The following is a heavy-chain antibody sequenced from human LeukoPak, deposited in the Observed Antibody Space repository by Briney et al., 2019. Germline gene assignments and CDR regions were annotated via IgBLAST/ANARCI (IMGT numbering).Heavy chain of an antibody. Sequence: SETLSLTCAVYGGSFSGYYWSWIRQPPGKGLEWIGEINHSGSTNYNPSLKSRVTISVDTSKNQFSLKLSSVTAADTAVYHCARAHLYSSGWYVYWGQGTLVTVSS. D-gene: IGHD6-19*01. CDR2: INHSGST. CDR3: ARAHLYSSGWYVY. J-gene: IGHJ4*02. CDR1: GGSFSGYY. V-gene: IGHV4-34*01.